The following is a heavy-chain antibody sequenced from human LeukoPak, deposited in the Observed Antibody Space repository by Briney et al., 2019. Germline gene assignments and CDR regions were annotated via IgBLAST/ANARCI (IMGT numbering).Heavy chain of an antibody. J-gene: IGHJ3*02. V-gene: IGHV4-38-2*02. CDR1: GYSISSGYY. CDR3: ARDYCSTTSCYTVDTFDI. Sequence: SETLSLTCTVSGYSISSGYYWGWIRQPPGKGLEWIGSMYHSGSTYHNPSLKSRVTISVDTSKNQFSLKLSSVTAADTAVYYCARDYCSTTSCYTVDTFDIWGQGTMVTVSP. D-gene: IGHD2-2*02. CDR2: MYHSGST.